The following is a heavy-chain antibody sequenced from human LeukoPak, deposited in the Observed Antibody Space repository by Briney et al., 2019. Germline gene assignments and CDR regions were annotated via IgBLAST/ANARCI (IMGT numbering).Heavy chain of an antibody. J-gene: IGHJ5*02. D-gene: IGHD1-1*01. CDR3: ARVGSDWNDVRYDWFDP. V-gene: IGHV4-30-2*01. CDR1: GGSISSGDYS. Sequence: SETLSLTCAVSGGSISSGDYSWSWIRQPPGKGLEWIGYIFQSGSTYYNPSLKSRVTISVDRSKNQFSLKLSSVTAADTAVYYCARVGSDWNDVRYDWFDPWGQGTLVTVSS. CDR2: IFQSGST.